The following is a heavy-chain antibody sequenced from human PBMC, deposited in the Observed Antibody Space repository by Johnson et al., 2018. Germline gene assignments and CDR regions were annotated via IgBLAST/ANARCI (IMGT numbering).Heavy chain of an antibody. D-gene: IGHD3-22*01. CDR3: ARKYFHDDRPYTYYMGF. Sequence: VQLVESGGGLVQPGGSLRLSCAASGFTFSSYVMHWVRQATGKGLEWVSAINTAGTTYYSGSVKGRFTISRENAKNSLNLQMNSLKAEDTAVFYCARKYFHDDRPYTYYMGFWGKGTTVTVSS. J-gene: IGHJ6*03. V-gene: IGHV3-13*01. CDR1: GFTFSSYV. CDR2: INTAGTT.